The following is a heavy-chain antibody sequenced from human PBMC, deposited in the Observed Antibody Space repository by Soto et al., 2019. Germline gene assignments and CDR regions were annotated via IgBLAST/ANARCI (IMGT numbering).Heavy chain of an antibody. J-gene: IGHJ6*03. CDR3: ARVDIVVVPAAMSYYYYYYMDV. D-gene: IGHD2-2*01. V-gene: IGHV3-48*01. CDR1: GFTFSSYS. Sequence: GGSLRLSCAASGFTFSSYSMNWVRQAPGKGLEWVSYISSSSSTIYYADSVKGRFTISRDNAKNSLYLQMNSLRAEDTAVYYCARVDIVVVPAAMSYYYYYYMDVWGKGTTVTVSS. CDR2: ISSSSSTI.